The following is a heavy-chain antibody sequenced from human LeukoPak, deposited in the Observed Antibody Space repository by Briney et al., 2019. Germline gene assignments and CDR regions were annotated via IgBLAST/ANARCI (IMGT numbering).Heavy chain of an antibody. Sequence: GASVTVSCKASGYTLISYVISWVWQAPAPGLERMGWSSAYNGNTNYAQKLQGRVTMTTDTSASTAYMELRSLRSDDTAVYYCARDRWYSRNWNDAVDIWGQGTMVTVSS. V-gene: IGHV1-18*01. CDR2: SSAYNGNT. J-gene: IGHJ3*02. D-gene: IGHD6-13*01. CDR3: ARDRWYSRNWNDAVDI. CDR1: GYTLISYV.